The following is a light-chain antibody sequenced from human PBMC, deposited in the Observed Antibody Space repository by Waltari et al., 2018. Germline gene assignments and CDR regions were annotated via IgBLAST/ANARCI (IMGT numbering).Light chain of an antibody. CDR2: AAS. V-gene: IGKV1D-8*01. CDR1: QGISSY. Sequence: VIWMTQSPSLLPASTGDSVTISCRTSQGISSYVALYQQKPGKAPELLIYAASTLQSGVPSRFSGSGSGTDFTLTISCLQSEDFATYYCQQYYSFPYTFGQGTKLEIK. CDR3: QQYYSFPYT. J-gene: IGKJ2*01.